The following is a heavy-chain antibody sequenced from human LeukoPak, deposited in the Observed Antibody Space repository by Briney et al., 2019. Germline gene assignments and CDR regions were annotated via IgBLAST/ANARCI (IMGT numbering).Heavy chain of an antibody. CDR3: AREIVGSGTYNSWFDP. J-gene: IGHJ5*02. CDR2: IKQDESEK. V-gene: IGHV3-7*01. D-gene: IGHD3-10*01. Sequence: PGGSLRLSCAASGFTFSSYWMSWVRQAPGKGLEWVAIIKQDESEKYYVDSVKGRFTISRDTAKNSLYLQMNSLRAEDTAIYYCAREIVGSGTYNSWFDPWGQGTLVTVSS. CDR1: GFTFSSYW.